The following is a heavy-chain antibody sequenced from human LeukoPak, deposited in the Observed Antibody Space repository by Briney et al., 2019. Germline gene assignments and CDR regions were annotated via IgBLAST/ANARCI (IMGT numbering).Heavy chain of an antibody. CDR3: ARVGYDSSGYYYAFHAFDI. Sequence: PGGSLRLSCAASGFTFSSYNMNWIRQPPGKGLEWIGEINHSGSTNYNPSLKSRVTISVDTSKNQFSLKLSSVTAADTAVYYCARVGYDSSGYYYAFHAFDIWGQGTMVTVSS. V-gene: IGHV4-34*01. D-gene: IGHD3-22*01. J-gene: IGHJ3*02. CDR1: GFTFSSYN. CDR2: INHSGST.